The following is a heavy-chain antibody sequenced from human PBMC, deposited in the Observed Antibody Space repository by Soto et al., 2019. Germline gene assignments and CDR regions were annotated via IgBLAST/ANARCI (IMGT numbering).Heavy chain of an antibody. CDR1: GYTFTSYG. V-gene: IGHV1-18*01. CDR2: TSAYNGDT. D-gene: IGHD6-13*01. J-gene: IGHJ4*02. Sequence: ASVKVSCKASGYTFTSYGLTWVRQAPGQGLEWMGWTSAYNGDTNYAQKLQGRVSLTTDTSTSTAYMELRSLRSDDTAVYYCARKGPQQPLDYWGQGTLVTVSS. CDR3: ARKGPQQPLDY.